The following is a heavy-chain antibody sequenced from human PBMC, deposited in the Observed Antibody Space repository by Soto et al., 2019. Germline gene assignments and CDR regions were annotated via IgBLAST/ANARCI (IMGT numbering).Heavy chain of an antibody. Sequence: GGSLRLSCAASGFTFINYAMNWVRQAPGKGLGWVSTIGGSGDYTSYADSVKGRFFISRDNSKNTLYLQMNSLRAEDTAVYYCAKAPLRPYYFDYRGQGTLVTVSS. V-gene: IGHV3-23*01. D-gene: IGHD4-17*01. CDR1: GFTFINYA. CDR3: AKAPLRPYYFDY. J-gene: IGHJ4*02. CDR2: IGGSGDYT.